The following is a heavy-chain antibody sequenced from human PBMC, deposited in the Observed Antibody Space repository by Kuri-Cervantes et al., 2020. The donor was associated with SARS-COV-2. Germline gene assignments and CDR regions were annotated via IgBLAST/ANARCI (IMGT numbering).Heavy chain of an antibody. V-gene: IGHV4-61*09. CDR2: IYTSGST. J-gene: IGHJ2*01. CDR3: AREEGGDCSSTSCYTIDWYFDL. D-gene: IGHD2-2*02. Sequence: SCTVSGGSISSSSYYWSWIRQPAGKGLEWIGHIYTSGSTNYNPSLKSRVTISVDTSKNQFSLKLSSVTAADTAVYYCAREEGGDCSSTSCYTIDWYFDLWGRGTLVTVSS. CDR1: GGSISSSSYY.